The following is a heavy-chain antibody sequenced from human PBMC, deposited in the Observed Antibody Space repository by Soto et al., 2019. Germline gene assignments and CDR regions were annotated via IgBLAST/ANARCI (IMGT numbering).Heavy chain of an antibody. V-gene: IGHV1-58*02. CDR2: IVVGSGNT. J-gene: IGHJ4*02. CDR1: GFTFTSSA. D-gene: IGHD6-19*01. Sequence: VASVKVSCKASGFTFTSSAMQWVRQARGQRLEWIGWIVVGSGNTNYAQKFQERVTITRDMSTSTAYMELSSLRSEDTAVYYCAAGRYSSGWYVDYWGQGTLVTVSS. CDR3: AAGRYSSGWYVDY.